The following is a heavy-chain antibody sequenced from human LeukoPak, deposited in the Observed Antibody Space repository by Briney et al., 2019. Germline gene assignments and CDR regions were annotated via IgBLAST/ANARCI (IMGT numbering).Heavy chain of an antibody. V-gene: IGHV4-4*07. CDR1: GGSISSYY. CDR2: IYTSGST. J-gene: IGHJ2*01. CDR3: ARVYYSSSYDYWYFDL. Sequence: SEPLSLTCPVSGGSISSYYWSWIRQPAGKGLEWIGRIYTSGSTNYNPSLRSRVTLSVDTSKKQFSLKLSSVTAADTAVYYCARVYYSSSYDYWYFDLWGRGTLVTVSS. D-gene: IGHD6-13*01.